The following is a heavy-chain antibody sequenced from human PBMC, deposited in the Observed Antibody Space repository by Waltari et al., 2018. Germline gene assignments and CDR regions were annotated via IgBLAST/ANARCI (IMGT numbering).Heavy chain of an antibody. J-gene: IGHJ4*02. CDR3: ARFTQVAGSSLLDY. D-gene: IGHD6-19*01. CDR1: GGSSTSSIDY. CDR2: INYSGTT. Sequence: QLQESGPGLVKPSVTLSLTCTVSGGSSTSSIDYCGWIRQPPGKRFEWIGIINYSGTTYYNPSLRSQVTMSVDMSKNQFSLKLTSVTAADTAVYYCARFTQVAGSSLLDYWGQGTLVTVSS. V-gene: IGHV4-39*01.